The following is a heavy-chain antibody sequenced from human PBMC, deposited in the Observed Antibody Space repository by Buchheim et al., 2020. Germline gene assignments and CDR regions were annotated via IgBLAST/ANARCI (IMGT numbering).Heavy chain of an antibody. CDR2: ISGSGGST. CDR3: AKGVSVTTMIVVVITRYFDY. J-gene: IGHJ4*02. V-gene: IGHV3-23*01. CDR1: GFTFSSYA. D-gene: IGHD3-22*01. Sequence: EVQLLESGGGLVQPGGSLRLSCAASGFTFSSYAMRWVRQAPGKGLEWVSAISGSGGSTYYADSVKGRFTISRDNSKNTLYLQMNSLRAEDTAVYYCAKGVSVTTMIVVVITRYFDYWGQGTL.